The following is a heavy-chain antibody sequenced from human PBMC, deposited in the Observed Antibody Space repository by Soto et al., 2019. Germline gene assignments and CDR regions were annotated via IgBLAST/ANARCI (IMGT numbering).Heavy chain of an antibody. D-gene: IGHD2-15*01. Sequence: GGSLRLSCAASGFTFSSYAMSWVRQAPGKGLEWVSAFSGSGGSTYYADSVKGRFTISRDNSKNTLYLQMNILKAEDTAVYYCAKGSAVAATFFDWFDPWGQGTLVTVSS. CDR3: AKGSAVAATFFDWFDP. CDR1: GFTFSSYA. J-gene: IGHJ5*02. V-gene: IGHV3-23*01. CDR2: FSGSGGST.